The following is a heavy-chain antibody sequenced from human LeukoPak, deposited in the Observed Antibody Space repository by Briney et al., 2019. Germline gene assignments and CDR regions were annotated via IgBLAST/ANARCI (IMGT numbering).Heavy chain of an antibody. V-gene: IGHV4-59*12. CDR2: IHYSGST. J-gene: IGHJ4*02. CDR3: ARGAYSYGFFNDY. D-gene: IGHD5-18*01. Sequence: SETLSLTCTVSGGSISSYYWSWIRQPPGKGLEWIGYIHYSGSTNYNPSLKSRLTISVETSKNQFSLKLSSVTAADTAVYYCARGAYSYGFFNDYWGQGTLVTVSS. CDR1: GGSISSYY.